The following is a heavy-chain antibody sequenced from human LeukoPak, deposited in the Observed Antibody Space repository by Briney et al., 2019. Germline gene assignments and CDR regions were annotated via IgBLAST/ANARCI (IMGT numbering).Heavy chain of an antibody. V-gene: IGHV3-23*01. CDR3: AKHRSGSYYEAFDY. CDR2: ISVSGDET. D-gene: IGHD3-10*01. CDR1: GFAFTSYV. J-gene: IGHJ4*02. Sequence: GGSLRLSCAASGFAFTSYVMSWVRQAPGKGLEWVSGISVSGDETYYADSVKGRFTISRDNTKNTLYLQVNSLRAGDMAVYYCAKHRSGSYYEAFDYWGRGTLVTVSS.